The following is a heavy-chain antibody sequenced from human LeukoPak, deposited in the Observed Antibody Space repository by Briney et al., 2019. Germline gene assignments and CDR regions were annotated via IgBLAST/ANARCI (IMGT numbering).Heavy chain of an antibody. CDR1: GYTFTSYY. J-gene: IGHJ4*02. Sequence: ASVKVSCKASGYTFTSYYMHWVRQAPGQGLEWMGIIDPSGGSTSYAQKFQGRVTMTRDTSTSTVYMELSSLRSEDTAVYYCARDSLVPAAIKNGDLGYWGQGTLVTVSS. CDR2: IDPSGGST. D-gene: IGHD2-2*02. CDR3: ARDSLVPAAIKNGDLGY. V-gene: IGHV1-46*01.